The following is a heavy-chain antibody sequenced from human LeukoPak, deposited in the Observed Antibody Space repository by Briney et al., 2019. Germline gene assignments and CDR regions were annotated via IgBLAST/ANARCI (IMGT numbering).Heavy chain of an antibody. D-gene: IGHD2-21*02. J-gene: IGHJ4*02. CDR1: GFTFSSSS. V-gene: IGHV3-21*01. Sequence: GGSLRLSCAASGFTFSSSSLSWVRQAPGKGLEWVSSISSTSTYIYYADSVKGRFTISRDNAKNSLYLQMNSLRAEDTAVYYCARETYCGGDCYVQYYFDYWGQGTLVTVSS. CDR3: ARETYCGGDCYVQYYFDY. CDR2: ISSTSTYI.